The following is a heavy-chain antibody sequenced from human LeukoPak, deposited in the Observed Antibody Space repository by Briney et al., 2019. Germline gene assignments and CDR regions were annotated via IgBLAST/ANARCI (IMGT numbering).Heavy chain of an antibody. CDR2: ISAYNGNT. J-gene: IGHJ5*02. V-gene: IGHV1-18*01. CDR1: GYTFTSYG. Sequence: GASVKVSCKASGYTFTSYGISWVRQAPGQGLEWMGWISAYNGNTNYAQKLQGRVTMTRDTSTSTVYMELSSLRSEDTAVYYCARTEGAVPWFDPWGQGTLVTVSS. CDR3: ARTEGAVPWFDP. D-gene: IGHD2-21*02.